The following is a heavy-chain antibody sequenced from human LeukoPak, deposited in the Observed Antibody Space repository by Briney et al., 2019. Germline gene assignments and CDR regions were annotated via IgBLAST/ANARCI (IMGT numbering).Heavy chain of an antibody. D-gene: IGHD7-27*01. CDR2: IRSRPSTI. CDR3: VRDHHWGFDS. J-gene: IGHJ4*02. CDR1: GFTFSSYS. Sequence: PGGSLRLSCVASGFTFSSYSMNWVRQAPGKGLGWISYIRSRPSTIYYADSVKGRFTISRDDASNSQYLLMNSLRPEDTAVYYCVRDHHWGFDSWGQGTQVTVSS. V-gene: IGHV3-48*01.